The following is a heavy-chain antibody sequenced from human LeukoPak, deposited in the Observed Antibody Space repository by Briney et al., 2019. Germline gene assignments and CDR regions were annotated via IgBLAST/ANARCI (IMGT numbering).Heavy chain of an antibody. Sequence: SETLSLTCTVSGYSISSGYYWGWIRQPPGKGLEWIGSIFHSGRTYYNPSLKRRVTISVDTSKNQFSLKLSSVTAADTAVYYCARGLQPTGTTGNWFDPWGQGTLVTVSS. CDR2: IFHSGRT. V-gene: IGHV4-38-2*02. CDR1: GYSISSGYY. J-gene: IGHJ5*02. D-gene: IGHD1-1*01. CDR3: ARGLQPTGTTGNWFDP.